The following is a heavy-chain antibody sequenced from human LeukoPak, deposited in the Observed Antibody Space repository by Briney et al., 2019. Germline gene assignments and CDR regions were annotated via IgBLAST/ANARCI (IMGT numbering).Heavy chain of an antibody. Sequence: GGSLRLSCAASGFTFGSYGMHWVRQAPGKGLEWVAFIRYDGSDKYYADSVKGRFTISRHNSKNTLYLQMNSLRAEDTAVYYCAKPPPYCSSTSCYEYYFDYWGQGTLVTVSS. J-gene: IGHJ4*02. V-gene: IGHV3-30*02. CDR1: GFTFGSYG. CDR3: AKPPPYCSSTSCYEYYFDY. D-gene: IGHD2-2*01. CDR2: IRYDGSDK.